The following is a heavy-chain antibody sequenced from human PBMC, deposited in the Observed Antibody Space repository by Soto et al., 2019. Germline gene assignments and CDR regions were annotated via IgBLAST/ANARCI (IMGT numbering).Heavy chain of an antibody. V-gene: IGHV3-30*18. CDR2: ISYDGSNK. D-gene: IGHD3-3*01. Sequence: GGSLRLSCAASGFTLSSYGMHWVRQAPGKGLEWVAVISYDGSNKYYADSVKGRFTISRDNSKNTLYLQMNSPRAEDTAVYYCAKVDDYDFWSGYYPLYYYYYYYMDVWGKGTTVTVSS. CDR1: GFTLSSYG. CDR3: AKVDDYDFWSGYYPLYYYYYYYMDV. J-gene: IGHJ6*03.